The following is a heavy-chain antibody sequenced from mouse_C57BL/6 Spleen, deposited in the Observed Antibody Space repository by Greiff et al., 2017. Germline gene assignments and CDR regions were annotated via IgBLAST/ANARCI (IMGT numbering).Heavy chain of an antibody. Sequence: EVKLEESGGGLVKPGGSLKLSCAASGFTFSDYGMHWVRQAPEKGLEWVAYISSGSSTIYYADTVKGRFTISRDNAKNTLFLQMTSLRSEDTAMYDCARGMITTRYFDVWGTGTTVTVSA. V-gene: IGHV5-17*01. CDR2: ISSGSSTI. J-gene: IGHJ1*03. CDR3: ARGMITTRYFDV. D-gene: IGHD2-4*01. CDR1: GFTFSDYG.